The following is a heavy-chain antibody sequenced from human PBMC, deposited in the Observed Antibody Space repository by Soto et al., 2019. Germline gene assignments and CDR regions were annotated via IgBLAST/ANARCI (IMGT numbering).Heavy chain of an antibody. V-gene: IGHV3-48*02. CDR3: ARDCSNWNDGGSFRKRCHYFDY. CDR1: GFTFSSYS. D-gene: IGHD1-1*01. Sequence: EVQLVESGGGLVQPGGSLRLSCAASGFTFSSYSMNWVRQAPGKGLEWVSYISSSSSTIYYADSVKGRFTISRDNAKNSLYLQMNSLRDEDTAVYYCARDCSNWNDGGSFRKRCHYFDYWGQGTLVTVSS. J-gene: IGHJ4*02. CDR2: ISSSSSTI.